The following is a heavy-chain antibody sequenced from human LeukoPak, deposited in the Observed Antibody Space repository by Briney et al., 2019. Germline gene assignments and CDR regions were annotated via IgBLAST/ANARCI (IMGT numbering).Heavy chain of an antibody. CDR1: GFNFTTYW. Sequence: GGSLRLSCAASGFNFTTYWMGWVRQAPGKGLEWVANIKQDGTEKYYVDSVKGRFTISRDNAKNSLYLQMNSLRVEDTAVYYCAKLAKYFYGSETYYFFEHWGQGTPVTASS. D-gene: IGHD3-10*01. CDR2: IKQDGTEK. V-gene: IGHV3-7*01. CDR3: AKLAKYFYGSETYYFFEH. J-gene: IGHJ4*02.